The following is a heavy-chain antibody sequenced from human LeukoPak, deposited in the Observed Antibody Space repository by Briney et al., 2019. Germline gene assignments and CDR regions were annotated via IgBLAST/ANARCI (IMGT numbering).Heavy chain of an antibody. CDR1: GFTFSSYG. V-gene: IGHV3-30*02. Sequence: GGSLRLSCAASGFTFSSYGMHWVRQAPGKGLEWVAFIRYDGSNKYYADSVKGRFTISRDNSKNTLYLQMNSLRAEDTAVYYCAKDRHYDILTGSNFDYWGQGTLVTVSS. D-gene: IGHD3-9*01. CDR3: AKDRHYDILTGSNFDY. CDR2: IRYDGSNK. J-gene: IGHJ4*02.